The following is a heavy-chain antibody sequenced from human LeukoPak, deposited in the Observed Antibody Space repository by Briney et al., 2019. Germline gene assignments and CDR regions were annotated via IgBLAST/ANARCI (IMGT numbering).Heavy chain of an antibody. CDR3: ARALTKGYSGYDG. Sequence: SETLSLTCTVSGVSISSFYWSWIRQPPGKGLEWIGFIYYSGSTNCNPSLKSRVTISVDTSKNQFSLKLTSVTAADTAVYYCARALTKGYSGYDGWGQGTLVTVSS. J-gene: IGHJ4*02. CDR2: IYYSGST. V-gene: IGHV4-59*01. CDR1: GVSISSFY. D-gene: IGHD5-12*01.